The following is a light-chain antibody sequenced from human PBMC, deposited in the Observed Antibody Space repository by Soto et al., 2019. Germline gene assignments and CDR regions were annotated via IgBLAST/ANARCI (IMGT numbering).Light chain of an antibody. CDR1: RSDVGAYNY. CDR2: EVT. Sequence: QSVLTQPASVSGSPGQSIAISFTGTRSDVGAYNYVSWYQQHPGKAPKLMISEVTNRPSGVSDRFSGSKSGNTASLIISGLQAEDEADYYCSSFTSRFTFVFGTGTKVTVL. CDR3: SSFTSRFTFV. V-gene: IGLV2-14*01. J-gene: IGLJ1*01.